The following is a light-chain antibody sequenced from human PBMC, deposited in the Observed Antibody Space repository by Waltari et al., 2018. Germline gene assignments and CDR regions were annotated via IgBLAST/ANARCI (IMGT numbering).Light chain of an antibody. CDR3: QSYDSSLSGRV. CDR2: ANT. V-gene: IGLV1-40*01. CDR1: SSNIGPGHD. Sequence: QSVLTQPPSVPGAPGQRVILSCTGSSSNIGPGHDVHWYQQLPGTAPKLLISANTNRPSGVPDRFSASKSGTSASLAITGLQAEDEADYYCQSYDSSLSGRVFGGGTKLTVL. J-gene: IGLJ3*02.